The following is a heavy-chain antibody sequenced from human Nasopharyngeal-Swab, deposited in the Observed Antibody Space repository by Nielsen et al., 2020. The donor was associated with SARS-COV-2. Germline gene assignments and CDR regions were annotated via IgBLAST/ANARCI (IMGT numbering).Heavy chain of an antibody. D-gene: IGHD6-19*01. CDR1: GGSISSYY. Sequence: SETLSLTCTISGGSISSYYWSWIRQHPGKGLEWIGYIYYSGSTYYNPSLKSRVTISVDTSKNQFSLKLRSVTAADTAVYYCAGAKESRGWLIRYYSYGMDVWGQGTTVTVSS. CDR3: AGAKESRGWLIRYYSYGMDV. J-gene: IGHJ6*02. V-gene: IGHV4-59*06. CDR2: IYYSGST.